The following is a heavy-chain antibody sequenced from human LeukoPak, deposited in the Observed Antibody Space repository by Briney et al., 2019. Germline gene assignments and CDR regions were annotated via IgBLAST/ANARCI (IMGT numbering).Heavy chain of an antibody. D-gene: IGHD1-1*01. CDR2: IKQDGSEK. V-gene: IGHV3-7*01. J-gene: IGHJ4*02. CDR1: GFTFSNYE. CDR3: ARDATYKLDN. Sequence: GRSLRLSCAASGFTFSNYEMHWVRQAPGKGLEWVANIKQDGSEKYYVESVKGRFTISRDNAKNSLYLQINSLRAEDTAIYYCARDATYKLDNWGQGTLVTVSS.